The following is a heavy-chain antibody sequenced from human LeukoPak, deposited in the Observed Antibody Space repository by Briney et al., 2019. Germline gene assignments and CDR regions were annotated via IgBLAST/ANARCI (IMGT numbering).Heavy chain of an antibody. Sequence: NPSETLSLTCAVYGGSFSGYYWSWIRQPPGKGLEWIGEINHSGSTNYNPFLKSRVTISVDTSKNQFSLKLSSVTAADTAVYYCARGRRRGVVVPAASNYFDYWGQGTLVTVSS. CDR1: GGSFSGYY. CDR3: ARGRRRGVVVPAASNYFDY. CDR2: INHSGST. J-gene: IGHJ4*02. V-gene: IGHV4-34*01. D-gene: IGHD2-2*01.